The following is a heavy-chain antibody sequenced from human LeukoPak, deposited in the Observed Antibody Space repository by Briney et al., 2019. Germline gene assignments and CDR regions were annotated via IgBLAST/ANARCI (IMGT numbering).Heavy chain of an antibody. Sequence: PSETLSLTCTVSGGSISSSSYYWGWIRQPPGKGLEWIGSIYYSGSTYYNPSLKSRVTISVDTSKNQFSLKLSSVTAADTAVYYCARDFGIAVAGFDYWGQGTLVTVSS. D-gene: IGHD6-19*01. CDR1: GGSISSSSYY. CDR3: ARDFGIAVAGFDY. V-gene: IGHV4-39*07. CDR2: IYYSGST. J-gene: IGHJ4*02.